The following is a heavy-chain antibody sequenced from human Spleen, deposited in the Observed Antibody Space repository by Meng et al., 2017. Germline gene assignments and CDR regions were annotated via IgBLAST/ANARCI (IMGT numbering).Heavy chain of an antibody. Sequence: HVLVQLVGAGFFSPSGTLPLPGVVSGASFGDYYWSRIRQPPRKRLQWIGEINHSGRTNYNPSVKSRVTISADTSKNQFSLKLSSVTAADPAVYYCARGRLCSGGSCYSWPFDYWGQGTLVTVSS. CDR2: INHSGRT. J-gene: IGHJ4*02. D-gene: IGHD2-15*01. CDR3: ARGRLCSGGSCYSWPFDY. V-gene: IGHV4-34*01. CDR1: GASFGDYY.